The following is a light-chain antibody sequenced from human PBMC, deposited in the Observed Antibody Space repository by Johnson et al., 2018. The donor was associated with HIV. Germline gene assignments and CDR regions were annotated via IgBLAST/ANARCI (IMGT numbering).Light chain of an antibody. CDR1: SSNIGNNY. CDR2: ENN. Sequence: QSVLTQSPSVSAAPGQKVTISCSGSSSNIGNNYVSWYQQLPGTAPKLLIYENNKRPSGIPDRFSGSKSGTSATLGITGLQTGDEADYYCGTWDSSLSAGGVFGTWTKVTVL. CDR3: GTWDSSLSAGGV. J-gene: IGLJ1*01. V-gene: IGLV1-51*02.